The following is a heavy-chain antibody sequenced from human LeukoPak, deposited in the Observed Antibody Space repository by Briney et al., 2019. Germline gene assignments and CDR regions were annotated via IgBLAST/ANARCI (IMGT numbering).Heavy chain of an antibody. Sequence: GGSLRLSCAASGVTVSSNDMSWVRQAPGKGLEWVSVIYAGGTTYYADSVKGRFTISRENAKNSLYLQMNSLRAGDTAVYYCARAAYSSTWYSRYFDLWGRGTLVTVS. CDR2: IYAGGTT. CDR3: ARAAYSSTWYSRYFDL. J-gene: IGHJ2*01. V-gene: IGHV3-66*01. D-gene: IGHD6-13*01. CDR1: GVTVSSND.